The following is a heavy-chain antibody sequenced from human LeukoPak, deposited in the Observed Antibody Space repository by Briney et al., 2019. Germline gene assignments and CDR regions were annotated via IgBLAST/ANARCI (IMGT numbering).Heavy chain of an antibody. CDR2: FYHGGST. J-gene: IGHJ4*02. CDR1: GYSISTGYY. Sequence: SETLSLTCTVSGYSISTGYYWDWIRQPPGKGLEWIGTFYHGGSTYYNPSLKSRVTISVDTSKNQFSLNLTSVTAADTAVYYCARDGYSGNDGLRGQGTLVTVSS. V-gene: IGHV4-38-2*02. CDR3: ARDGYSGNDGL. D-gene: IGHD5-12*01.